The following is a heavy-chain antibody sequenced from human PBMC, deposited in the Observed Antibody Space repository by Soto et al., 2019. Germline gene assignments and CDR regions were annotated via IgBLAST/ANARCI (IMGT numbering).Heavy chain of an antibody. D-gene: IGHD2-15*01. V-gene: IGHV3-21*01. Sequence: GGSLRLSCAASGFTFSSYSMNWVRQAPGKGLEWVSSISSSSSYIYYADSVKGRFTISRDNAKNSLYLQMNSLRAEDTAVYYCARYSGSSTREFFQHWGQGTLVTVSS. CDR2: ISSSSSYI. J-gene: IGHJ1*01. CDR3: ARYSGSSTREFFQH. CDR1: GFTFSSYS.